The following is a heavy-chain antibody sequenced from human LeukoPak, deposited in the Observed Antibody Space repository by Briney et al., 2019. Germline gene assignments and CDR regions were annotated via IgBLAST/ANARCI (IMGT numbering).Heavy chain of an antibody. Sequence: PGGSLRLSCAASGFTFSSYGMHWVRQAPGKGLEWVAVIWYDGSNKYYADSVKGRFTISRDNSKNTLYLQMNSLRAEDTAVYYCARDPGYCSSTSCYYYYYMDVWGKGTTVTVSS. J-gene: IGHJ6*03. CDR3: ARDPGYCSSTSCYYYYYMDV. CDR1: GFTFSSYG. V-gene: IGHV3-33*01. CDR2: IWYDGSNK. D-gene: IGHD2-2*01.